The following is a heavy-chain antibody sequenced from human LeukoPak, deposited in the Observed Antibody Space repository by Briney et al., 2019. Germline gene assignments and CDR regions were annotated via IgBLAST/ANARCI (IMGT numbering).Heavy chain of an antibody. Sequence: SETLSLTCAVSGGSISSSNWWSWVRQPPRKGLDWIGEIYHSGGTKSNPSLKSRVTISVDKSKNQFSLKLSSVTAADKAVYYCARGDDSSGYRGAFDIWGQGTMVTVSS. CDR1: GGSISSSNW. V-gene: IGHV4-4*02. CDR2: IYHSGGT. CDR3: ARGDDSSGYRGAFDI. D-gene: IGHD3-22*01. J-gene: IGHJ3*02.